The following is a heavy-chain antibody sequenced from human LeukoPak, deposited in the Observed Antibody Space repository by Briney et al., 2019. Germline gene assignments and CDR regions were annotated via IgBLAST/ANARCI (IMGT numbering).Heavy chain of an antibody. J-gene: IGHJ4*02. CDR3: AKDPMTTVTTVDSD. D-gene: IGHD4-17*01. Sequence: PGGSLRLSCAASGFTFSSSAMSWVRQAPGKGLEWVSSISSSDNSTYYADSVKGRFTISRDNSKNTLYLQMNSLRAEDTAVYYCAKDPMTTVTTVDSDWGQGTLVTVPS. CDR1: GFTFSSSA. V-gene: IGHV3-23*01. CDR2: ISSSDNST.